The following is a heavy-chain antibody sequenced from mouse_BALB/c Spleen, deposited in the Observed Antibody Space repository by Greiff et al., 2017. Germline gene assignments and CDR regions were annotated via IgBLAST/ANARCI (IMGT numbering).Heavy chain of an antibody. CDR3: ARKGTTVFFDY. CDR1: GYTFTDYW. V-gene: IGHV1-69*01. CDR2: IDTSDSYT. D-gene: IGHD1-1*01. J-gene: IGHJ2*01. Sequence: QVQLQQPGAELVMPGASVKMSCKASGYTFTDYWMHWVKQRPGQGLEWIGAIDTSDSYTSYNQKFKGKATLTVDESSSTAYMQLSSLTSEDSAVYYCARKGTTVFFDYWGQGTTLTVSS.